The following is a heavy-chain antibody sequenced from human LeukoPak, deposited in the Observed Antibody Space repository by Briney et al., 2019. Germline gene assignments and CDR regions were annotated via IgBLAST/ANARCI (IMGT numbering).Heavy chain of an antibody. V-gene: IGHV4-59*01. CDR1: GGSISSYY. CDR3: ALNRIAAAGDYYGMDV. CDR2: IYYSGST. Sequence: SETLSLTCTVSGGSISSYYWSWIRQPPGKGLEWIGYIYYSGSTNYNPSLKSRVTISVDTSKNQFSLKLSSVTAADTAVYYCALNRIAAAGDYYGMDVWGQGTTVTVSS. D-gene: IGHD6-13*01. J-gene: IGHJ6*02.